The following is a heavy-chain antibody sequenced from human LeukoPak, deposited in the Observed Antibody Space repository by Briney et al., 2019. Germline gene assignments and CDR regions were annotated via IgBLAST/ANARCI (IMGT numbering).Heavy chain of an antibody. CDR1: GFTFNIYA. D-gene: IGHD1-26*01. CDR3: ARTMYITGSSDFDY. Sequence: PGRSLRLSCAASGFTFNIYAMHWVRQAPGKGLEWVAVISYDGSKTYYADSVKGRFTISRDNSKNTLHLQMNSLRAEDTALYYCARTMYITGSSDFDYWGQGTLVTVSS. V-gene: IGHV3-30-3*01. J-gene: IGHJ4*02. CDR2: ISYDGSKT.